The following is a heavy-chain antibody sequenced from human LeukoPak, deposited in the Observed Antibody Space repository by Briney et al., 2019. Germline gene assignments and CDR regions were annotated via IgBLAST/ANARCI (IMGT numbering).Heavy chain of an antibody. CDR2: ISGSGDTT. D-gene: IGHD5-18*01. CDR1: GFTFSNYA. CDR3: AKAKTQAMVLPGNY. J-gene: IGHJ4*02. Sequence: GGSLRLSCAASGFTFSNYAMSWVRQAPGRGLEWVSSISGSGDTTYYADSVKGRFTISRDNSKNTLYLQMNSLRAEDTAVYYCAKAKTQAMVLPGNYWGQGTLVTVSS. V-gene: IGHV3-23*01.